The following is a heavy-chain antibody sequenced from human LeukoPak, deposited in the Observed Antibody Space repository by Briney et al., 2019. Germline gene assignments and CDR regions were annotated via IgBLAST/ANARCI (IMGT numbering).Heavy chain of an antibody. V-gene: IGHV3-23*01. D-gene: IGHD3-10*01. Sequence: GGSLRLSCAASGFTFSSYAMSWVRQAPGKGLEWVPAISGSGDSTYYADSVKGRFTISRDNSKNTLYLQMNSLRAEDTAVYYCAKDLETMVRGVMTDYWGQGTLVTVSS. CDR3: AKDLETMVRGVMTDY. CDR1: GFTFSSYA. CDR2: ISGSGDST. J-gene: IGHJ4*02.